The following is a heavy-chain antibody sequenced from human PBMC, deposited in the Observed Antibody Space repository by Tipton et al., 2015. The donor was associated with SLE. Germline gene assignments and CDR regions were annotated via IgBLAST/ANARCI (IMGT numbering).Heavy chain of an antibody. CDR3: ARERVAARPDAFDI. J-gene: IGHJ3*02. CDR1: GFTFSSYW. V-gene: IGHV3-7*05. D-gene: IGHD6-6*01. CDR2: IKQDGSEK. Sequence: SLRLSCAASGFTFSSYWMSWVRQAPGKGREWVANIKQDGSEKYYVDSVKGRFTISRDNAKNSLYLQMNSLRAEDTAVYYCARERVAARPDAFDIWGQGTMVTVSS.